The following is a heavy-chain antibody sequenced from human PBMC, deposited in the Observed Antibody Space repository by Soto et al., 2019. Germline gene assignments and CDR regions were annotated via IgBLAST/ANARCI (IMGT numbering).Heavy chain of an antibody. CDR2: ISSSSSTI. Sequence: GGSLRLSCAASGFTFSSYSMNWVRQAPGKGLEWVSYISSSSSTIYYADSVKGRFTISRDNAKNSLYLQMNSLRDEDTAVYYCASIRGYSGYDLKPYYYYYGMDVWGQGTTVTVSS. CDR3: ASIRGYSGYDLKPYYYYYGMDV. D-gene: IGHD5-12*01. CDR1: GFTFSSYS. J-gene: IGHJ6*02. V-gene: IGHV3-48*02.